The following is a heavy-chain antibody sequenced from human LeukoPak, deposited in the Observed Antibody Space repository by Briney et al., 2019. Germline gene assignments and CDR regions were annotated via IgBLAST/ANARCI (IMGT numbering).Heavy chain of an antibody. Sequence: GGSLRLSCAASGFTFSSYLMSWVRQAPGKGLEWVANIKQDGSEKYYVDSVKGRFTISRDNAKNSLYLQMNSLRAEDTAVYYCARQYSSGWYTFDYWGQGTLVTVSS. CDR1: GFTFSSYL. CDR2: IKQDGSEK. D-gene: IGHD6-19*01. V-gene: IGHV3-7*01. J-gene: IGHJ4*02. CDR3: ARQYSSGWYTFDY.